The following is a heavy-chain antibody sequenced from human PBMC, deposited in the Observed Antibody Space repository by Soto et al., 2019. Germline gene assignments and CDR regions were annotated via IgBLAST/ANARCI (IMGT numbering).Heavy chain of an antibody. V-gene: IGHV3-23*01. CDR1: GFTFSSHA. Sequence: EVQLLESGGGLVQPGGSLRLSCTASGFTFSSHAMTWVRQAPGKGLEWVSGLSDSGDSIYYADSVKGRFTISRDNSMNTLYLQMNTLRAEDTAIYYCAKVSSSWYAGFFDLWGQGTLFTVSS. J-gene: IGHJ4*02. CDR3: AKVSSSWYAGFFDL. CDR2: LSDSGDSI. D-gene: IGHD6-13*01.